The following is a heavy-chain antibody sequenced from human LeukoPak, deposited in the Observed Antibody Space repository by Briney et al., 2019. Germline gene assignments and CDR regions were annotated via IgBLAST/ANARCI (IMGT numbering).Heavy chain of an antibody. Sequence: SETLSLTCTVSGGSISSYYWSWIRQPPGKGLEWIGYIYYSGSTNYNPSLKSRVTISVDTSKNQFSLKLSSVTAADPAVYYCARDLLQVDWYFDLWGRGTLVTVSS. D-gene: IGHD4-11*01. V-gene: IGHV4-59*01. CDR3: ARDLLQVDWYFDL. J-gene: IGHJ2*01. CDR1: GGSISSYY. CDR2: IYYSGST.